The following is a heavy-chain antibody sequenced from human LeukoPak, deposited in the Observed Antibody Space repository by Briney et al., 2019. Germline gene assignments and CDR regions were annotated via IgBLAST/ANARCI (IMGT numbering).Heavy chain of an antibody. Sequence: GESLKISCAASGFTFSDYYMSWIRQAPGKGLEWVSYISVIGTYTNSAVKGRFTISRDNAKSSLYLQMNSLRAEDTAVYYCARAFGASGRFDYWGQGTLVTVSS. V-gene: IGHV3-11*05. CDR3: ARAFGASGRFDY. CDR2: ISVIGTYT. J-gene: IGHJ4*02. D-gene: IGHD3-10*01. CDR1: GFTFSDYY.